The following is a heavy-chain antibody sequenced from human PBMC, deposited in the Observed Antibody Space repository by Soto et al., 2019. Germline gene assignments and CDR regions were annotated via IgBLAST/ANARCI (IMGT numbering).Heavy chain of an antibody. Sequence: SETLSLTCTVSGGSISSYYWSWIRQPPGKGLEWIGYIYYSGSTNYNPSLKSRVIISVDKSKNQFSLNLSSVIAADTAVYYCATAAAGTGVFDIWGQGTMVTVSS. V-gene: IGHV4-59*12. J-gene: IGHJ3*02. CDR2: IYYSGST. CDR3: ATAAAGTGVFDI. D-gene: IGHD6-13*01. CDR1: GGSISSYY.